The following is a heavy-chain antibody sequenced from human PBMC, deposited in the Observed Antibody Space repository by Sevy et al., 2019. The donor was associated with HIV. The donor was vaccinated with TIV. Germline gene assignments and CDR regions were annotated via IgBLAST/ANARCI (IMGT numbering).Heavy chain of an antibody. D-gene: IGHD2-15*01. CDR2: ISSSGSII. CDR3: ARLYRSGGSCYGGGYFQH. CDR1: GFTFSDYY. V-gene: IGHV3-11*01. Sequence: GGCLRLSCAASGFTFSDYYMSWIRQAPGKGLERVSYISSSGSIIYYADSVKGRFTISRDNAKNSLYLQMNSLRAEDTDVYYCARLYRSGGSCYGGGYFQHWGQGTLVFVSS. J-gene: IGHJ1*01.